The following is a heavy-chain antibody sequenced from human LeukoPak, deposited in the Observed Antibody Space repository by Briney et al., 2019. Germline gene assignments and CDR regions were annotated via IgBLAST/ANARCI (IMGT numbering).Heavy chain of an antibody. Sequence: GGSLRLSCAASGFTLSTYAMNWVRQAPGKGLEWVSGISAGGGSTYYADSVKGRFTISRDNSKNTLYMQMNSLTVEDTAVYYCAKSPRSAADNWFDPWGQGTLVTVSS. CDR3: AKSPRSAADNWFDP. J-gene: IGHJ5*02. CDR2: ISAGGGST. D-gene: IGHD6-13*01. V-gene: IGHV3-23*01. CDR1: GFTLSTYA.